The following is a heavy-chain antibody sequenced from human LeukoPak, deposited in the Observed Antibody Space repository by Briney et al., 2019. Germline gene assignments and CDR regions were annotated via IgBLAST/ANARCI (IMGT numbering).Heavy chain of an antibody. V-gene: IGHV4-61*02. Sequence: SETLSLTCTVSGGSISSGNYYWSWIRQPAGKGLEWIGRIYPSGSTNCNPSLKSRVTISVDTSKNQFSLKLSSVTAADTAVYYCARMVYAMNFIDYWGQGTLVTVSS. D-gene: IGHD2-8*01. CDR2: IYPSGST. J-gene: IGHJ4*02. CDR1: GGSISSGNYY. CDR3: ARMVYAMNFIDY.